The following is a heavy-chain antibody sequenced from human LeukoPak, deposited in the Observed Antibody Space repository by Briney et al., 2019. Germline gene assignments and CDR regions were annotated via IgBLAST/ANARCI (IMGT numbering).Heavy chain of an antibody. D-gene: IGHD5-12*01. J-gene: IGHJ5*02. CDR2: INPNSGGT. Sequence: ASVKVSCKASGYTFTSYDISWVRQAPGQGLEWMGWINPNSGGTNYAQKFQGRVTMTRDTSISTAYMELSRLRSDDTAVYYCARDGAVVATINWFDPWGQRTLVTVSS. CDR1: GYTFTSYD. V-gene: IGHV1-2*02. CDR3: ARDGAVVATINWFDP.